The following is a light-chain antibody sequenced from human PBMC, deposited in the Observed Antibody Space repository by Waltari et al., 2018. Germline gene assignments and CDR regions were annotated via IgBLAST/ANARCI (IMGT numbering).Light chain of an antibody. CDR2: KAN. V-gene: IGLV8-61*01. CDR1: SGSLSTTSY. Sequence: QTVVTQEPSLSVSPGGTVTLTCALSSGSLSTTSYATWYQQTPGQAPRTLVYKANARCSGVPDRFSGSILGNTAALTITGAQADDESDYYCALYMGSGIWVFGGGTRLTVL. CDR3: ALYMGSGIWV. J-gene: IGLJ3*02.